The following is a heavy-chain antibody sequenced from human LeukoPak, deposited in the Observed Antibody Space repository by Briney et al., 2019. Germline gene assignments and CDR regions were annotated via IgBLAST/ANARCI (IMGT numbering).Heavy chain of an antibody. CDR2: FDPEDGET. J-gene: IGHJ4*02. Sequence: ASVKVSCKASGHTLTTYGISWVRQAPGQGLEWLGGFDPEDGETIYAQKLQGRVTMTEDTDTDTAYMELSSLRSEDTAVYYCATPYGNYAFDYWGQGTLGTVSS. CDR1: GHTLTTYG. CDR3: ATPYGNYAFDY. V-gene: IGHV1-24*01. D-gene: IGHD4-11*01.